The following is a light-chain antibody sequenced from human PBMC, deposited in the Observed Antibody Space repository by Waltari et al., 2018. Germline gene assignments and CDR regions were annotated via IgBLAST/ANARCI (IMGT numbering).Light chain of an antibody. CDR3: MQATNWPLT. J-gene: IGKJ1*01. Sequence: DVVMSQSPLSLPVTLGQPASISCRSSQSLVHSDGFTYLNWFQQRPGQSPRSLIYKVSRRDSGVPDRFSCSGSGTDFTLKSSRVEAEDVGVYYCMQATNWPLTFGQGTKVEIK. CDR2: KVS. CDR1: QSLVHSDGFTY. V-gene: IGKV2-30*02.